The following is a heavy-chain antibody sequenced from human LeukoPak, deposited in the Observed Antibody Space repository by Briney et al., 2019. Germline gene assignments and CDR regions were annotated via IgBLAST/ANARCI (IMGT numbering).Heavy chain of an antibody. CDR3: ARAYSDMTTVTTPIEY. D-gene: IGHD4-17*01. V-gene: IGHV1-18*01. CDR1: GYTFTSYG. CDR2: ISAYNGNT. Sequence: ASVKVSCKASGYTFTSYGISWVRQAPGQGLEWMGWISAYNGNTNYAQKLQCRVTMTTDTSTSTAYMELRSLRSDDTAVYYCARAYSDMTTVTTPIEYWGQGTLVTVSS. J-gene: IGHJ4*02.